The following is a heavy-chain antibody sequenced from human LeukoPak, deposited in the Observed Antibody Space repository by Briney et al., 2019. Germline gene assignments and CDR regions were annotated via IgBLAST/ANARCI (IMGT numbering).Heavy chain of an antibody. D-gene: IGHD3-22*01. CDR2: MRPRGSS. CDR3: ARGRQDVNMILVVMAGVSYYLDV. Sequence: SETLSLTCAVYGGSFSDYYWTWIRQTPGKGLEWIGEMRPRGSSNYNPSINSRVTISFHTSKNHFSLKFTSVTAADTAVYYCARGRQDVNMILVVMAGVSYYLDVWSKGTTVTVS. J-gene: IGHJ6*03. V-gene: IGHV4-34*01. CDR1: GGSFSDYY.